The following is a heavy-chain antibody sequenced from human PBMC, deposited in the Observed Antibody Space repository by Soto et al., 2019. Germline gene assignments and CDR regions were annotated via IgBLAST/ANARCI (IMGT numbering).Heavy chain of an antibody. CDR1: GGSISSYY. CDR2: IYYSGST. J-gene: IGHJ3*02. D-gene: IGHD3-22*01. V-gene: IGHV4-59*13. CDR3: ARDIGGYYYDSSGPLNAFDI. Sequence: SETLSLTCTVSGGSISSYYWSWIRQPPGKGLEWIGYIYYSGSTNYNPSLKSRVTISVDTSKNQFSLKLSSVTAADTAAYYCARDIGGYYYDSSGPLNAFDIWGQGTMVTVSS.